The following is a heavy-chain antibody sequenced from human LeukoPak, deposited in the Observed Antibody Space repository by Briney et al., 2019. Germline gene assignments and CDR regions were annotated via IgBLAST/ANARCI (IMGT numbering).Heavy chain of an antibody. J-gene: IGHJ4*02. D-gene: IGHD3-22*01. CDR1: GYTFTDYY. V-gene: IGHV1-2*02. CDR3: AKYYYDRSVGPFDY. Sequence: ASVKVSCKASGYTFTDYYMHWVRQAPGQGLEWLGWINPNSGGTNYAQKFQGRVTMTRDTSISTAYLQWSSLKASDTAMYYCAKYYYDRSVGPFDYWGQGTLVTVSS. CDR2: INPNSGGT.